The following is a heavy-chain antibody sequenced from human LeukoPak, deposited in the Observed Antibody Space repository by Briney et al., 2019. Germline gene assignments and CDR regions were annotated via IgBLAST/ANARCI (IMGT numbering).Heavy chain of an antibody. J-gene: IGHJ4*02. Sequence: SETLSLTCTVSGGSISSYYWSWIRQPAGKGLEWIGRTYTSGSTNYNPSLKSRVTMSVDTSKNQFSLKLSSVTAADTAVYYCAGYQQLALFDYWGQGTLVTVSS. D-gene: IGHD6-13*01. CDR1: GGSISSYY. V-gene: IGHV4-4*07. CDR2: TYTSGST. CDR3: AGYQQLALFDY.